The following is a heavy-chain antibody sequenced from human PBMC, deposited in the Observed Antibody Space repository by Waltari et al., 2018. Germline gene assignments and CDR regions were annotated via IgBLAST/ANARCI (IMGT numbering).Heavy chain of an antibody. J-gene: IGHJ4*02. CDR2: INHSGST. Sequence: QVQLQQWGAGLLKPSETLSLTCAVYGGSFSGYYWSWTRQPPGKGLEWIGEINHSGSTNYNPSLKSRVTISVDTSKNQFSLKLSSVTAADTAVYYCARVPRGLRFFDYWGQGTLVTVSS. V-gene: IGHV4-34*01. CDR3: ARVPRGLRFFDY. CDR1: GGSFSGYY. D-gene: IGHD3-3*01.